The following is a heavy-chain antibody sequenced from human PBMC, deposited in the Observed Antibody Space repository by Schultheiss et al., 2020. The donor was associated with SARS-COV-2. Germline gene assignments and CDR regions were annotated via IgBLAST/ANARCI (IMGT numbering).Heavy chain of an antibody. CDR3: ARQFDILTGYTKYYFDY. CDR1: GFIFNNYW. J-gene: IGHJ4*02. V-gene: IGHV3-7*01. CDR2: IKRDGVEK. Sequence: GGSLRLSCAASGFIFNNYWMTWVRQAPGKGLEWVANIKRDGVEKYYVASVEGRFTISRDNAKNSLYLQMNSLRAEDTAVYYCARQFDILTGYTKYYFDYWGQGTLVTVSS. D-gene: IGHD3-9*01.